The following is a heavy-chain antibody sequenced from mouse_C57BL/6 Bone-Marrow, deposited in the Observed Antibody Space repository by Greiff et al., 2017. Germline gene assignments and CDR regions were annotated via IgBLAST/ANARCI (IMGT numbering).Heavy chain of an antibody. D-gene: IGHD1-1*02. V-gene: IGHV8-8*01. CDR1: GFSLSTFGMG. CDR2: IWWSDDK. J-gene: IGHJ2*01. CDR3: DRITWCGCFDY. Sequence: QVTLKESGPGILQPSQTLSLTCSFSGFSLSTFGMGVGRNRQPPGKGMEWLAHIWWSDDKYYHPALKRRLTISNDTSKNQVFLKIANVYTADTATYYCDRITWCGCFDYWCQGTTLTVTA.